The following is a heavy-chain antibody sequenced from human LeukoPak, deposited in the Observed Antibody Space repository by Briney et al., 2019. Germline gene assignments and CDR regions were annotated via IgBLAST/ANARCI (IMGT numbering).Heavy chain of an antibody. V-gene: IGHV1-2*02. D-gene: IGHD3-3*02. CDR1: GYTFSDFY. Sequence: ASVKVSCKASGYTFSDFYIHWVRQAPGQGLEYVGWITTKTGDTYSPQRFQGRVTMTRDASISTAYMELSSLRSDDTAVYFCARVRLADERAWAYWGQGTLVTVSS. CDR3: ARVRLADERAWAY. CDR2: ITTKTGDT. J-gene: IGHJ4*02.